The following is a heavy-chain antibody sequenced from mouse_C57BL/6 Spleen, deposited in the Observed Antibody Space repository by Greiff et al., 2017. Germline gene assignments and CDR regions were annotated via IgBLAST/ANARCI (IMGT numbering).Heavy chain of an antibody. CDR2: IWSGGSP. J-gene: IGHJ4*01. Sequence: VKLMESGPGLVQPSQSLSITCTVSGFSLTSYGVHWVRQSPGKGLEWLGVIWSGGSPDYNAAFISRLSISKDNSKSQVFFKMNSLQADDTAIYYCARKWRITTVGGAMDYGGQGTSVTVSS. D-gene: IGHD1-1*01. CDR3: ARKWRITTVGGAMDY. CDR1: GFSLTSYG. V-gene: IGHV2-2*01.